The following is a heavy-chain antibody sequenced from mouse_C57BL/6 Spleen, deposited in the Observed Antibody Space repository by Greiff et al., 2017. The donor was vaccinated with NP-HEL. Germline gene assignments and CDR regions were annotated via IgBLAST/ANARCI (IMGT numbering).Heavy chain of an antibody. CDR2: IWSDGST. CDR3: ARHSYAMDY. J-gene: IGHJ4*01. CDR1: GFSLTSYG. V-gene: IGHV2-6-1*01. Sequence: QVQLKESGPGLVAPSQSLSITCTVSGFSLTSYGVHWVRQPPGKGLEWLVVIWSDGSTTYNTAPKSRLSTRTDNSKSQVFLKMNSLHTDDTAIYYCARHSYAMDYWGQGTSVTVSS.